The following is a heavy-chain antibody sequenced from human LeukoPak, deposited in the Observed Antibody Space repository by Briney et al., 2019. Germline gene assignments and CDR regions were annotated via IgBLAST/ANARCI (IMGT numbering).Heavy chain of an antibody. CDR3: ARDRSSSYTRDWFDP. Sequence: SETLSLTCTVSGGSINGYYWSWIRQPAGKGLEWIGRIYNSESINYNPSLKGRVTMSIDTSKNQFSLKLNSVTAADTAVYYCARDRSSSYTRDWFDPWGQGALVTVSS. CDR2: IYNSESI. CDR1: GGSINGYY. V-gene: IGHV4-4*07. J-gene: IGHJ5*02. D-gene: IGHD6-13*01.